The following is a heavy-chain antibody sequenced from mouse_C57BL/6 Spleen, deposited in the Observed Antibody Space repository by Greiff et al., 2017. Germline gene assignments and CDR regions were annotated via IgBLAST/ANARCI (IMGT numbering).Heavy chain of an antibody. D-gene: IGHD1-1*01. Sequence: VQLQQSGAELVRPGASVKLSCTASGFNIKDYYMHWVKQRPEQGLEWIGRIDPEDGDTEYAPKFQGKATMTADTSYNTAYLQLSSLTSEDTAVYYCTTSYYYGNSAMDYWGQGTSVTVSS. CDR2: IDPEDGDT. CDR3: TTSYYYGNSAMDY. CDR1: GFNIKDYY. V-gene: IGHV14-1*01. J-gene: IGHJ4*01.